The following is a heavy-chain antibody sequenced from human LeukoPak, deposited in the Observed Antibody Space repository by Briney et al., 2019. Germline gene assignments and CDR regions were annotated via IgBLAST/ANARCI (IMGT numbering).Heavy chain of an antibody. V-gene: IGHV4-39*01. J-gene: IGHJ4*02. D-gene: IGHD3-16*01. CDR2: IYYSGST. Sequence: SETLSLTCTVSGGSISSSSYYWGWIRQPPGKGLEWIGSIYYSGSTYYNPSLKSRVTISVDTSKNQFSLKLSSVAAADTAVYYCAFLDRHVYYFDYWGQGTLVTVSS. CDR3: AFLDRHVYYFDY. CDR1: GGSISSSSYY.